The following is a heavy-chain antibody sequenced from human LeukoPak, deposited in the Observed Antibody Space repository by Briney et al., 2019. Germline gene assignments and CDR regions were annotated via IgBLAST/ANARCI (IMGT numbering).Heavy chain of an antibody. J-gene: IGHJ6*04. CDR2: IIPIFGTA. CDR1: GGTFSSYA. CDR3: ARERPYYYYGMDV. V-gene: IGHV1-69*13. Sequence: ASVKVSCKASGGTFSSYAISWVRQAPGQGLEWMGEIIPIFGTANYAQKFQGRVTITADESTSTAYMELSSLRSEDTAVYYCARERPYYYYGMDVWGKGTTVTVSS.